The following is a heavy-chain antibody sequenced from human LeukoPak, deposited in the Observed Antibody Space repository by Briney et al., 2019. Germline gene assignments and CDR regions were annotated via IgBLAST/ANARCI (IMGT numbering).Heavy chain of an antibody. V-gene: IGHV3-21*01. CDR2: ISSSSSYI. J-gene: IGHJ3*02. CDR1: GFTFSSYW. Sequence: GVSLRLSCVASGFTFSSYWMTWVRQAPGKGLEWVSSISSSSSYIYYTDSVKGRFTISRDNAKNSLYLQMNSLRAEDTAVYYCARDSDGPGAFDIWGQGTMVTVSS. D-gene: IGHD4-17*01. CDR3: ARDSDGPGAFDI.